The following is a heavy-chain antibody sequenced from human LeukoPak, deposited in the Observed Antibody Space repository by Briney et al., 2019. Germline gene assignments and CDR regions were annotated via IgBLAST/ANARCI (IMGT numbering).Heavy chain of an antibody. V-gene: IGHV4-59*08. J-gene: IGHJ5*02. Sequence: SETLSLTCTVSAGSISSYYWSWIRQPPGKGLEWIGYIYYSGSTNYNPSLKSRVTISVDTSKNQFSLKLSSVTATDTAVYYCARGYCSSTSCPGDFDPWGQGTLVTVSS. CDR2: IYYSGST. CDR1: AGSISSYY. D-gene: IGHD2-2*01. CDR3: ARGYCSSTSCPGDFDP.